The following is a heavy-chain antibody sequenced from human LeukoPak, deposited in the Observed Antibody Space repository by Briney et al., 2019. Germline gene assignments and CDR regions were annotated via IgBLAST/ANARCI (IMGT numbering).Heavy chain of an antibody. CDR1: GFNFSSHG. J-gene: IGHJ4*02. Sequence: GGSLRLSCATSGFNFSSHGMHWVRQAPGEGLEWVAVIWYDGINKYYGDSVKGRFTIPRDNSKNTVYLQMNSLRAEDTAVYYCASRGGRYCSSTSCFDLDYWGQGTLVTVSS. CDR2: IWYDGINK. D-gene: IGHD2-2*01. CDR3: ASRGGRYCSSTSCFDLDY. V-gene: IGHV3-33*01.